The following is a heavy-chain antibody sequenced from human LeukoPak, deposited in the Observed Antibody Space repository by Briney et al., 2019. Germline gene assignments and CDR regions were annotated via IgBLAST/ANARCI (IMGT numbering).Heavy chain of an antibody. Sequence: SETLSLTCTVSGGSISSYYWSWIRQPPGEGLQWIGYIYYSGSTNYNPSLKSRVTISVDTSKNQFSLKLSSVTAADTAVYYCARGFTLFDPWGQGTLVTVSS. CDR2: IYYSGST. CDR1: GGSISSYY. D-gene: IGHD2/OR15-2a*01. J-gene: IGHJ5*02. CDR3: ARGFTLFDP. V-gene: IGHV4-59*01.